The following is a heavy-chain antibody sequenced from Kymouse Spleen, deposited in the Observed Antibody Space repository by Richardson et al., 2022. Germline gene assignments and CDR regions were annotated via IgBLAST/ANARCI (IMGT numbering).Heavy chain of an antibody. CDR2: IKSKTDGGTT. Sequence: EVQLVESGGGLVKPGGSLRLSCAASGFTFSNAWMSWVRQAPGKGLEWVGRIKSKTDGGTTDYAAPVKGRFTISRDDSKNTLYLQMNSLKTEDTAVYYCTTSIAALYYFDYWGQGTLVTVSS. CDR3: TTSIAALYYFDY. D-gene: IGHD6-6*01. V-gene: IGHV3-15*01. CDR1: GFTFSNAW. J-gene: IGHJ4*02.